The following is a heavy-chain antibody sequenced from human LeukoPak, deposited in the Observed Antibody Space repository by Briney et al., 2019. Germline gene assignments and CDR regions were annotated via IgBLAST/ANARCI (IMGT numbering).Heavy chain of an antibody. CDR3: AKDREIVVATDAFDI. D-gene: IGHD3-22*01. CDR1: GFTFSSYA. CDR2: ISGSGGST. V-gene: IGHV3-23*01. Sequence: GGSLRLSCAASGFTFSSYAMSWVHQAPGKGLEWVSAISGSGGSTYYADSVKGRFTISRDNSKNTLYLQMNSLRAEDTAVYYCAKDREIVVATDAFDIWGQGTMVTVSS. J-gene: IGHJ3*02.